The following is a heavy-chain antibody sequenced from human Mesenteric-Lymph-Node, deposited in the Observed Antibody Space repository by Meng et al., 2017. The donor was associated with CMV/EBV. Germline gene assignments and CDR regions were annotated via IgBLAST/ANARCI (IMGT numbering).Heavy chain of an antibody. CDR1: GFTFHDYT. CDR3: AKALQQLVRGFGEGFDY. J-gene: IGHJ4*02. Sequence: GGSLRLSCAASGFTFHDYTMHWVRQAPGKGLEWVSLISWDGANIYYADSVKGRFTISRDNSKNYLYLQMNSLRIEDTALYYCAKALQQLVRGFGEGFDYWGQGTLVTVSS. CDR2: ISWDGANI. V-gene: IGHV3-43*01. D-gene: IGHD6-13*01.